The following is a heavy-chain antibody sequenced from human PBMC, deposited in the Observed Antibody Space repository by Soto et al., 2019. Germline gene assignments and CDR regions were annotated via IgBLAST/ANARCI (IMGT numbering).Heavy chain of an antibody. Sequence: PGESLKISCSGSGYTFTSNWIGWVRHMPGKGLEWMGVIYPADSDTRYNPSFQGQVTISADKSITTAYLQWSSLKASDSAMYYCARPGTTDTWGQGTLVTVSS. D-gene: IGHD1-1*01. CDR2: IYPADSDT. CDR3: ARPGTTDT. CDR1: GYTFTSNW. J-gene: IGHJ5*02. V-gene: IGHV5-51*01.